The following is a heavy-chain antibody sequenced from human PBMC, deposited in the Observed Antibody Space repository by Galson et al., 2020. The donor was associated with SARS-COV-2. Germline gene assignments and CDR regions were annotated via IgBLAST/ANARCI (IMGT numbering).Heavy chain of an antibody. CDR2: IYYTGSA. CDR1: GGSISGGGYY. CDR3: ARGGSGFAYGMDV. J-gene: IGHJ6*02. V-gene: IGHV4-31*03. Sequence: ETSETRSLTCTVSGGSISGGGYYWSWIRQHPGKGREWIGYIYYTGSAYYNSSLQSRVAMSIDTSKNQFSLKLNSLTAANTAVYYCARGGSGFAYGMDVWGQGTTVTVSS. D-gene: IGHD3-3*01.